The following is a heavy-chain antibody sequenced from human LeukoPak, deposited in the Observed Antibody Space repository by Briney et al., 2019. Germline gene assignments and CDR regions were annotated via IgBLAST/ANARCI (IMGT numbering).Heavy chain of an antibody. CDR1: GFSFSNYW. Sequence: PGGSLRLSCAASGFSFSNYWMSWVRQAPGKVLEWVANIKKDGSETYYVDSVKGRFTISRDNAKDWLYLQMNTLRAEDTAVYYCAKSIQGGTYYSFDYWGQGTLVTVSS. CDR2: IKKDGSET. CDR3: AKSIQGGTYYSFDY. J-gene: IGHJ4*02. V-gene: IGHV3-7*01. D-gene: IGHD1-26*01.